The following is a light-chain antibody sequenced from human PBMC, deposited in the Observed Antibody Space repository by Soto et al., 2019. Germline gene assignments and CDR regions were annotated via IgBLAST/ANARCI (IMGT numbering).Light chain of an antibody. V-gene: IGKV1-5*03. J-gene: IGKJ1*01. CDR1: QSISSW. CDR3: QQYNSYPWT. Sequence: DIQMTQSPSTLSASVRDRVTITCRASQSISSWLAWYQQKPGKAPRLLIYKASNLESGVPSRFSGSGSGTEFTLTISSLQPDDFATYYCQQYNSYPWTFGQGTKVEIK. CDR2: KAS.